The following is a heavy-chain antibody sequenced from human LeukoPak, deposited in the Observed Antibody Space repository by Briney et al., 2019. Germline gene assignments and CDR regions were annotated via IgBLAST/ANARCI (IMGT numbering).Heavy chain of an antibody. D-gene: IGHD2/OR15-2a*01. CDR1: GFTFSSYS. CDR2: INVSGGST. CDR3: AKYVSAKGPPYALDV. Sequence: GGSLRLSCAASGFTFSSYSMNWVRQAPGKGLEWVSGINVSGGSTWYADSVKGRFTISRDNSKNTLYLQMNSLRAEDTAVYYCAKYVSAKGPPYALDVWGQGTTVTVSS. J-gene: IGHJ6*02. V-gene: IGHV3-23*01.